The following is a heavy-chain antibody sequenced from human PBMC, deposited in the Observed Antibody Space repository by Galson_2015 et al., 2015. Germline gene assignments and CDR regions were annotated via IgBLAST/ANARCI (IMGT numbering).Heavy chain of an antibody. Sequence: SLRLSCAASGFTFSSCEMNWVRQAPGKGLEWVSYISSSGSTIYYADFVKGRFTISRDNAKNSLYLQMNSLRAEDTAVYYCARDSEGEAYCGGDCYSEPFDYWGQGTLVTVSS. CDR3: ARDSEGEAYCGGDCYSEPFDY. J-gene: IGHJ4*02. V-gene: IGHV3-48*03. CDR2: ISSSGSTI. CDR1: GFTFSSCE. D-gene: IGHD2-21*02.